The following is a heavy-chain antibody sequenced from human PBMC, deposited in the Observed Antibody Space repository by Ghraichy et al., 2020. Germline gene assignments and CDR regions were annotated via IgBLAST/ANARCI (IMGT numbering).Heavy chain of an antibody. D-gene: IGHD3-16*02. Sequence: GGSLRLSCAASGFTFSSYAMSWVRQAPGKGLEWVSAISGSGGSTYYADSVKGRFTISRDNSKNTLYLQMNSLRAEDTAVYYCAKSMDYISGSYRSDYWGQGTLVTVSS. J-gene: IGHJ4*02. V-gene: IGHV3-23*01. CDR2: ISGSGGST. CDR1: GFTFSSYA. CDR3: AKSMDYISGSYRSDY.